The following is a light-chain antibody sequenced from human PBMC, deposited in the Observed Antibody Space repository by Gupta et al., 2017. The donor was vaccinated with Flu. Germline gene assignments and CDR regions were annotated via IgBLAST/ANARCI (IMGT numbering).Light chain of an antibody. Sequence: DIVMTQTSLSLPVSPGEPASISCRSSQSLLDSDDGNTYLDWYLQKPGQSPQLLIYTGSHRASGVPDRFSGSGSGTDFTLKIRRVEAEDVGVYYCMQRIEFPWTFGQGTKVEIK. CDR3: MQRIEFPWT. J-gene: IGKJ1*01. V-gene: IGKV2-40*01. CDR1: QSLLDSDDGNTY. CDR2: TGS.